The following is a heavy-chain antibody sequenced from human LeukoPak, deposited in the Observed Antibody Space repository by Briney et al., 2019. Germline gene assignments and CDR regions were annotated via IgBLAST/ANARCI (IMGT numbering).Heavy chain of an antibody. V-gene: IGHV3-7*03. Sequence: GGSLRLSCAASGFTFSSYWMSWVRQAPGKGLEWVANIKQDGSEKYYVDSVKGRFTISRDNAKNSLYLQMNSLRAEDTAVYYCARDGGTDGNTAFDIWGQGTMVTVSS. CDR2: IKQDGSEK. CDR3: ARDGGTDGNTAFDI. D-gene: IGHD3-16*01. J-gene: IGHJ3*02. CDR1: GFTFSSYW.